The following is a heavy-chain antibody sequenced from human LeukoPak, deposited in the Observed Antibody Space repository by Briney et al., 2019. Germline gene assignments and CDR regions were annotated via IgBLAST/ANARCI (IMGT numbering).Heavy chain of an antibody. J-gene: IGHJ4*02. D-gene: IGHD3-10*01. CDR3: VKDAPYYYGSGSSPGTFDY. CDR2: ISSNGGST. Sequence: GGSLRLSCSASGFTFSSYAMHWVRQAPGKGLEYVSAISSNGGSTYYADSVKGRFTISRDNSKNTLYLQMSSLRAEDTAVYYCVKDAPYYYGSGSSPGTFDYWGQGTLVTVPS. V-gene: IGHV3-64D*06. CDR1: GFTFSSYA.